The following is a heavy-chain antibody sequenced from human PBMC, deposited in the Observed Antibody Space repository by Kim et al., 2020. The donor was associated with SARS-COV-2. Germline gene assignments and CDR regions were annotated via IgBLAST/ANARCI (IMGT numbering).Heavy chain of an antibody. CDR1: GFSFSSYG. CDR3: AKVTTLVWFGVLLGSVGYLVL. D-gene: IGHD3-10*01. V-gene: IGHV3-30*02. Sequence: GGSLRLSCTASGFSFSSYGMNWVRQAPGKGLEWVAFISFDGSKKYYADSVKGRFTISRDNYKSTLFLQMNSLRPEDTAVYYCAKVTTLVWFGVLLGSVGYLVLWGRGTLLTVTS. J-gene: IGHJ1*01. CDR2: ISFDGSKK.